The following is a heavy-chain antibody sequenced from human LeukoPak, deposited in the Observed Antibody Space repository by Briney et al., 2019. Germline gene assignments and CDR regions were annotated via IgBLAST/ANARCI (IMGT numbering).Heavy chain of an antibody. CDR1: GFTVRSNY. CDR2: IYSGGST. Sequence: SGGSLRLSCAASGFTVRSNYMSWVRQAPGKGLEWVSVIYSGGSTYYADSVKGRFTISRGNSKNTLYLQMNSLRAEDTAVYYCARSSRELGGYAPWELMPPFDYWGQGTLVTVSS. J-gene: IGHJ4*02. V-gene: IGHV3-66*01. CDR3: ARSSRELGGYAPWELMPPFDY. D-gene: IGHD1-7*01.